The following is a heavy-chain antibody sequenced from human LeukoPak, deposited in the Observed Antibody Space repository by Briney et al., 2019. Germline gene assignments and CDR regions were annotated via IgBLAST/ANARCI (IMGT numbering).Heavy chain of an antibody. D-gene: IGHD4-17*01. J-gene: IGHJ3*02. CDR1: GFTFSDFA. Sequence: PGGSLRLSCAASGFTFSDFAMNWVRQAPGKGLEWAPSIPRVSTYIYYAESVQGRFTISRDNHKDLLYLQLNSLRGDDTGIYYCTRDRNDYGGPDAFDIWGQGTVVTVSS. V-gene: IGHV3-21*01. CDR3: TRDRNDYGGPDAFDI. CDR2: IPRVSTYI.